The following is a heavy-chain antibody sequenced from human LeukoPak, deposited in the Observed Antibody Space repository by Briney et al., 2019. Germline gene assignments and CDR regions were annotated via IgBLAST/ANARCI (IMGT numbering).Heavy chain of an antibody. CDR1: GYTFTSYG. CDR2: ISAYNDNT. V-gene: IGHV1-18*01. D-gene: IGHD3-22*01. CDR3: AIAYYYDSNGQTHAFDI. J-gene: IGHJ3*02. Sequence: GASVTVSCKASGYTFTSYGISWVRQAPGQGLEWMGWISAYNDNTNYAQKLQGRVTMTTDTSTSTAYMELRSLRSDDTAVYYCAIAYYYDSNGQTHAFDIWGQGTMVTVSS.